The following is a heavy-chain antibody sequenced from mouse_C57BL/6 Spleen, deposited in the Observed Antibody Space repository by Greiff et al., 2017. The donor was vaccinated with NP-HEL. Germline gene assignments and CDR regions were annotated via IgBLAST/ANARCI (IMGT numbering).Heavy chain of an antibody. D-gene: IGHD2-4*01. Sequence: EVQLQQSGPGLVKPSQSLSLTCSVTGYSITSGYYWNWIRQFPGNKLEWMGYISYDGSNNYKPSLKNRISITRDTSKNQFFLKLTSVTTEDTATYYCARDYDYDRDYYAMDYWGQGTSVTVSS. CDR1: GYSITSGYY. CDR2: ISYDGSN. V-gene: IGHV3-6*01. J-gene: IGHJ4*01. CDR3: ARDYDYDRDYYAMDY.